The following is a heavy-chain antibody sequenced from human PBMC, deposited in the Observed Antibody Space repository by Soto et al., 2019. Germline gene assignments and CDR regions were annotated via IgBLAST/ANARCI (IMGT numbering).Heavy chain of an antibody. CDR3: AKDWGTL. CDR2: ISYDGSNK. Sequence: ESGGGVVQPGRSLRLSCAASGFTFSSYGMHWVRQAPGKGLEWVAVISYDGSNKYYADSVKGRFTISRDNSKNTLYLQMNSLRAEDTAVYYCAKDWGTLWGQGTLVTVSS. J-gene: IGHJ4*02. CDR1: GFTFSSYG. V-gene: IGHV3-30*18. D-gene: IGHD3-16*01.